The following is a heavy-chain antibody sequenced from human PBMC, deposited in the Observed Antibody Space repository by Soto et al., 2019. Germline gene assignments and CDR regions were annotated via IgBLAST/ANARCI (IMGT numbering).Heavy chain of an antibody. CDR3: VKGSRGIMITFGGVIVGLVY. CDR1: GFTFSSYA. D-gene: IGHD3-16*02. V-gene: IGHV3-64D*08. Sequence: AGGSLKLSCSASGFTFSSYAIHWVRQAPGKGLEKVSAISSNGGSTYYADSVKGRFTNSRDNSKNTLYLQMSSLRAEDTAVYYCVKGSRGIMITFGGVIVGLVYWGQGTLVTVSS. CDR2: ISSNGGST. J-gene: IGHJ4*02.